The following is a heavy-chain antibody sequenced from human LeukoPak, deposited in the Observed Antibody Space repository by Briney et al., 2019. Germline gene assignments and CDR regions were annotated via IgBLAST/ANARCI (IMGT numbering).Heavy chain of an antibody. CDR1: GYTLTELS. V-gene: IGHV1-24*01. Sequence: ASVKVSCKVSGYTLTELSMHWVRQAPAKGLEWMGGFDPEDGETIYAQKFQGRVTMTEDTSTDTAYMELSSLRSEDTAVYYCATLRPVGATTDYWGQGTQVTVSS. D-gene: IGHD1-26*01. J-gene: IGHJ4*02. CDR2: FDPEDGET. CDR3: ATLRPVGATTDY.